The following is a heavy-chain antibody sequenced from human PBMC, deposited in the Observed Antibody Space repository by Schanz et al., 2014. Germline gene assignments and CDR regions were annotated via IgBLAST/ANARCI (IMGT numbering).Heavy chain of an antibody. V-gene: IGHV3-23*01. Sequence: EVQLLESGGGLVQPGGSLRLSCSASGFTFSIYAMHWVRQAPGKGLEWVSVIGVDGTTTYYADSVKGRFTISRDNSKNTLYLQMNSLRPEDTAVYYCAKYRGYYRVSGSYRELEYWGQGTLVTVSS. CDR1: GFTFSIYA. D-gene: IGHD3-10*01. CDR3: AKYRGYYRVSGSYRELEY. CDR2: IGVDGTTT. J-gene: IGHJ4*02.